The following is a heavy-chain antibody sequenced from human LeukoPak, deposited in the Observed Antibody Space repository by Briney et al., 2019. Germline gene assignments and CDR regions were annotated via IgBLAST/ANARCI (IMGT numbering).Heavy chain of an antibody. CDR2: IFYSGST. D-gene: IGHD2-2*02. V-gene: IGHV4-39*01. CDR1: GGSISTSSYY. CDR3: ARHRRYRSSTTCYISYGDY. J-gene: IGHJ4*02. Sequence: SETLSLTCTVSGGSISTSSYYWAWIRQPPGKGLEWIGIIFYSGSTYYNPSLKSRVTMSVDTSKNQFSLKLSSVTAADTAVYYCARHRRYRSSTTCYISYGDYWGQGALVTVSS.